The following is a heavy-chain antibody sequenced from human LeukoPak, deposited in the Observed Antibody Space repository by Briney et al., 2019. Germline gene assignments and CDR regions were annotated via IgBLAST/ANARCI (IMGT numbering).Heavy chain of an antibody. CDR3: SRDQTPYY. J-gene: IGHJ4*02. V-gene: IGHV3-49*04. Sequence: GGSLRLSCEASGFTFNTYSMNWARQAPGKGLEWVGFIASKTYGGTAEYAASVKGRFTISRDDSKSIAYLQMNSLKTEDTAVYFCSRDQTPYYWGQGTLVTVSS. CDR2: IASKTYGGTA. CDR1: GFTFNTYS.